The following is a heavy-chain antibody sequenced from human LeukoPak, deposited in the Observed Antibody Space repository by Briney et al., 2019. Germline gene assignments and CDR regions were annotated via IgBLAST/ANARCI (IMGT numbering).Heavy chain of an antibody. Sequence: SETLSLTCIVSGGSISSISSNNYHWGWIRQPPGKGLEWIGSIYYSGSTYYNPSLKSRVTISVDTSKNQFSLKLSSVTAADTALYYCASYYYDSSSYYEPFDYWGQGTLVTVSS. V-gene: IGHV4-39*01. D-gene: IGHD3-22*01. CDR1: GGSISSISSNNYH. CDR3: ASYYYDSSSYYEPFDY. J-gene: IGHJ4*02. CDR2: IYYSGST.